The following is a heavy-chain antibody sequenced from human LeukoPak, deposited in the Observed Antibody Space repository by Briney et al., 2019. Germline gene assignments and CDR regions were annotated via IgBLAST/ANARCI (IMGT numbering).Heavy chain of an antibody. D-gene: IGHD3-22*01. CDR3: ARRGVVIRVILVGFHREAFYFDS. Sequence: GGSLRLSCAVSGITLSNYGMSWVRQAPGKGLEWVAGISDSGGSTNYADSVKGRFTISRDNPKNTLYLQMNSLRAEDTAVYFCARRGVVIRVILVGFHREAFYFDSWGQGALVTVSS. CDR2: ISDSGGST. V-gene: IGHV3-23*01. CDR1: GITLSNYG. J-gene: IGHJ4*02.